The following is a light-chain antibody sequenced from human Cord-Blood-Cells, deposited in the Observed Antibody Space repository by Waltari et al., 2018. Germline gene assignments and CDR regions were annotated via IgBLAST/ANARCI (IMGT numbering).Light chain of an antibody. V-gene: IGKV3-11*01. CDR3: RQRRNWPIT. Sequence: VLTQSPATLPLPPGERATLPHRASQRVSSYLAWYQQKPAQAPSLLIYDASNRATGIPARFSGSGAGTDFTLTISSREPADVAVDYCRQRRNWPITFGQGTRLEIK. CDR2: DAS. J-gene: IGKJ5*01. CDR1: QRVSSY.